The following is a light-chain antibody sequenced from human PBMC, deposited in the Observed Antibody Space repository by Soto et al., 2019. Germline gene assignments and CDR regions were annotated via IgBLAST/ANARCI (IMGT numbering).Light chain of an antibody. J-gene: IGLJ1*01. CDR3: SSYTSSSLYV. CDR1: SSDVGGYSY. V-gene: IGLV2-14*01. CDR2: DVS. Sequence: QSVLTQPASVSGSPGQSITISCTGTSSDVGGYSYVSWNQQLPGKAPKLMIYDVSDRPSGVSNRFSGSKSGNTASLTISGLQAEDEADYYCSSYTSSSLYVFGTGTKVTVL.